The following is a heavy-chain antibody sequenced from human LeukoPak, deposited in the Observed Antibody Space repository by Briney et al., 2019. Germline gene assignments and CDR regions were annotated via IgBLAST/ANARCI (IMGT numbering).Heavy chain of an antibody. D-gene: IGHD3-16*01. Sequence: PSETLSLTCTVSGGSISSYYWSWVRQPPGKGLDWIGYIYYSGSTNYNPSLKGRVTISVATSKNQFSLKLSSVTAADTAVYYCASKPVWGGVDYWGQGTLVTVSS. CDR3: ASKPVWGGVDY. V-gene: IGHV4-59*01. J-gene: IGHJ4*02. CDR2: IYYSGST. CDR1: GGSISSYY.